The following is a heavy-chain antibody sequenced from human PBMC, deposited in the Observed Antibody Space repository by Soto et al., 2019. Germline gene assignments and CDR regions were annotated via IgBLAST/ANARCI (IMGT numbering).Heavy chain of an antibody. CDR2: IYYTGVT. Sequence: SETLSLTWSVSGGSVRSGNHFWNWIRQPPGRGLEWLGYIYYTGVTNYNPSLKSRVSMSVDTSKDQFSLNLTSLTAADTAVYYCARGGEPLGYYGLDVWGQGTTVTVSS. CDR1: GGSVRSGNHF. J-gene: IGHJ6*02. V-gene: IGHV4-61*01. CDR3: ARGGEPLGYYGLDV.